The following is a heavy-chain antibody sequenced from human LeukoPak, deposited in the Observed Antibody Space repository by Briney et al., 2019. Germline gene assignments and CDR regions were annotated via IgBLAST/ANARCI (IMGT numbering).Heavy chain of an antibody. V-gene: IGHV3-48*01. CDR2: IYTGTRPI. CDR1: GFSLRSYR. CDR3: ARGHPHYSSSYYFDY. Sequence: GRTLGLSQAPTGFSLRSYRMNCDRLPPGTSLALASYIYTGTRPIFYTASVKRRSTIPTHNAKARLYLQINSLTAGDTAVYYCARGHPHYSSSYYFDYWGQGTPVTVSS. D-gene: IGHD6-6*01. J-gene: IGHJ4*02.